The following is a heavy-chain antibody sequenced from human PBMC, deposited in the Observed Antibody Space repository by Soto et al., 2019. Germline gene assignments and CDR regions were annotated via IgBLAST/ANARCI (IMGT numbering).Heavy chain of an antibody. CDR2: IIPILGIA. Sequence: QVQLVQSGAEVKKPGSSVKVSCKASGGTFSSYTISWVRQAPGQGLEWMGRIIPILGIANYAQKFQGRVKITADKSTITAYMELSSLRSEDTAVYYCARGPITMVRGVNDYYYGMDVWGQGTTVTVSS. J-gene: IGHJ6*02. V-gene: IGHV1-69*02. CDR1: GGTFSSYT. D-gene: IGHD3-10*01. CDR3: ARGPITMVRGVNDYYYGMDV.